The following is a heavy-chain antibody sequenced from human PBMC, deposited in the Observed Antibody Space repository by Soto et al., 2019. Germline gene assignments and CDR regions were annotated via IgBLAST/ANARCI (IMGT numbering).Heavy chain of an antibody. Sequence: PGESLKISCNGSGYSFTSYWISWVRQMPGKGLEWMGRIDPSDSYTNYSPSFQGHVTISADKSISTAYLQWSSLKASDTAMYYCARHAFYYGSGSYIDYWGQGTLVTVSS. CDR2: IDPSDSYT. J-gene: IGHJ4*02. CDR3: ARHAFYYGSGSYIDY. D-gene: IGHD3-10*01. CDR1: GYSFTSYW. V-gene: IGHV5-10-1*01.